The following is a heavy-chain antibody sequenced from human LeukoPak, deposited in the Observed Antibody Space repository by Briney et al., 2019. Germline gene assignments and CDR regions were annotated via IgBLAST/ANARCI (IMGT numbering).Heavy chain of an antibody. CDR2: VYYSGKT. J-gene: IGHJ2*01. D-gene: IGHD6-13*01. CDR1: GDFISGYH. V-gene: IGHV4-59*01. CDR3: ARVRWPGIAASGTRASCFFDL. Sequence: PSETLSLTCSVSGDFISGYHWSWIRQSPGKGLDYIGYVYYSGKTNYNPSLRSRVTMSVDTSKNQFSLNLTSVTAADTAVYYCARVRWPGIAASGTRASCFFDLGGRGTLVTVP.